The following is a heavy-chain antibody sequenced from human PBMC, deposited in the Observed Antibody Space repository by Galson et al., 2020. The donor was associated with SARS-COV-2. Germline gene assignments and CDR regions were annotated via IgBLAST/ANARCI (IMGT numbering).Heavy chain of an antibody. CDR2: IWYDGSNK. J-gene: IGHJ3*02. V-gene: IGHV3-33*06. CDR1: GFTFSSYG. CDR3: AKDLPIVVVPAATNHDAFDI. D-gene: IGHD2-2*01. Sequence: GGSLRLSCAASGFTFSSYGMHWVRQAPGKGLEWVAVIWYDGSNKYYADSVKGRFTISRDNSKNTLYLQMNSLRAEDTAVYYCAKDLPIVVVPAATNHDAFDIWGQGTMVTVSS.